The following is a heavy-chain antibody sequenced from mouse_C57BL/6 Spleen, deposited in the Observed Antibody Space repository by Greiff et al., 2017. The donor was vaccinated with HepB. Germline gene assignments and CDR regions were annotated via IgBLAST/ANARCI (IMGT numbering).Heavy chain of an antibody. CDR2: IYPSDSET. J-gene: IGHJ2*01. CDR1: GYTFTSYW. Sequence: VQLQQPGAELVRPGSSVKLSCKASGYTFTSYWMDWVKQRPGQGLEWIGNIYPSDSETHYNQKFKDKATLTVDKSSSTAYMQLSSLTSEDSAVYYCARPYSNYGGYYFDYWGQGTTLTVSS. CDR3: ARPYSNYGGYYFDY. V-gene: IGHV1-61*01. D-gene: IGHD2-5*01.